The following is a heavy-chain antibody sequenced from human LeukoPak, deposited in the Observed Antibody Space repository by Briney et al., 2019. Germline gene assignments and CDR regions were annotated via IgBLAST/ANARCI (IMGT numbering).Heavy chain of an antibody. CDR3: ARSGVYTGYDAFDI. CDR1: VGSINISY. CDR2: IYHRGST. D-gene: IGHD6-13*01. Sequence: SETLSLTCTVSVGSINISYWSWIRQPPGKGLEWIGYIYHRGSTNYNPSLKSRVTISVATSKNLYSLNLSSVTAADTAVYYWARSGVYTGYDAFDIWGQGTRVTVSS. J-gene: IGHJ3*02. V-gene: IGHV4-59*08.